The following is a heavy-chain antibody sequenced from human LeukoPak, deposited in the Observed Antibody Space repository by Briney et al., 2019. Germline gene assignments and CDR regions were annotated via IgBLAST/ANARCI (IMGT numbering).Heavy chain of an antibody. Sequence: GGSLRLSCAASGFTFSSYSMNWVRQAPGKGLEWVSSISSSSYIYYADSVKGRFTISRDNAKNSLYLQMNSLRAEDTAVYYCARALSGLPFDYWGQGTLVTVSS. V-gene: IGHV3-21*01. J-gene: IGHJ4*02. CDR2: ISSSSYI. CDR3: ARALSGLPFDY. CDR1: GFTFSSYS. D-gene: IGHD3-10*01.